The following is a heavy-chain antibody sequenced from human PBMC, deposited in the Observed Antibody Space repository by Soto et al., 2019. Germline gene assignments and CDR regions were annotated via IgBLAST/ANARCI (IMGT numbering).Heavy chain of an antibody. J-gene: IGHJ4*02. CDR1: GFTFSNHA. CDR2: ISDSGST. CDR3: ARDPGGHYCTSTSCLYFFDH. Sequence: EVQLLESGGALVQPGGSLRLSCAASGFTFSNHALNCVRQAPGKGLEWVSTISDSGSTYYADSVKGRFTISRDNSKNTLYLQMNSLRAEETAVYYCARDPGGHYCTSTSCLYFFDHWGQGTLVIVSS. V-gene: IGHV3-23*01. D-gene: IGHD2-2*01.